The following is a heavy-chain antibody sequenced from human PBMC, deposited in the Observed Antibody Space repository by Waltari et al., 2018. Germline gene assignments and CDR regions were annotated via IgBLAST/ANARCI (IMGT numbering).Heavy chain of an antibody. J-gene: IGHJ2*01. D-gene: IGHD6-13*01. CDR2: IYHSGST. CDR3: ARDSRSIAAAPVFFYWYFDL. CDR1: GGSISSGGYY. V-gene: IGHV4-30-2*01. Sequence: QVQLQESGTGLVKPSQTLSLTCTVSGGSISSGGYYWSWIRQHPGKGLEWIGYIYHSGSTYYNPSLKSRVTISVDRSKNQFSLKLSSVTAADTAVYYCARDSRSIAAAPVFFYWYFDLWGRGTLVTVSS.